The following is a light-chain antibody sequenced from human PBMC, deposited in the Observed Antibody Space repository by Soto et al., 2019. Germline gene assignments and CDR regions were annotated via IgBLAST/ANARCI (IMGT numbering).Light chain of an antibody. Sequence: EIVMTQSTATLSVSPGDRATLSCRASQSVASNLAWYQQKPGQGPRLLIYGVSTRATGVPARFSGSGSGTDFTLAISSLQSEDFAVYYCQQYNNWPPWTFGQGTKVEIK. V-gene: IGKV3-15*01. CDR1: QSVASN. CDR3: QQYNNWPPWT. J-gene: IGKJ1*01. CDR2: GVS.